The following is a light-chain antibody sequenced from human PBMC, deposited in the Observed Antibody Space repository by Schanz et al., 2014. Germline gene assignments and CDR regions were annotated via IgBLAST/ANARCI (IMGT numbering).Light chain of an antibody. Sequence: QSALTQPPSASGSPGQSLTISCIGTSSDVGGYNYVSWYQQHPGKAPKLLIYEVNRRPSGVPDRFSGSKSGNTASLTVSGLQADDEADYYCSSYAGSPYVFGTGTKVTVL. CDR2: EVN. CDR1: SSDVGGYNY. V-gene: IGLV2-8*01. CDR3: SSYAGSPYV. J-gene: IGLJ1*01.